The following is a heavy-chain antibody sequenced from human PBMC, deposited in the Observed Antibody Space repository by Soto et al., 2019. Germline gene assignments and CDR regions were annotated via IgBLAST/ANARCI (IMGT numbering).Heavy chain of an antibody. D-gene: IGHD2-15*01. CDR2: ISYDGSNK. J-gene: IGHJ4*02. CDR3: AKSQPLGAAAPYYFDY. CDR1: GFTFSSYG. Sequence: PGGSLRLSCAASGFTFSSYGMHWVRQAPGKGLEWVAVISYDGSNKYYADSVKGRFTISRDNSKNTLYLQMNSLRAEDTAVYYCAKSQPLGAAAPYYFDYWGQGTLVTVSS. V-gene: IGHV3-30*18.